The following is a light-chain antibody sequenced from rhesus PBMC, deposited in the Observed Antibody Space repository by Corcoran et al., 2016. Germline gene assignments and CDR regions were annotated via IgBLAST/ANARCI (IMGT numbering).Light chain of an antibody. V-gene: IGKV1-43*01. CDR1: QGISTY. J-gene: IGKJ2*01. CDR3: LQYNSNPYS. Sequence: DIQMTQSPSSLSASVGDRVTITCRASQGISTYLNWYQQKLGKVPKRLIYGASSLESGAPSRFSGSGSGTDFTLTISSLQPEDVATYYCLQYNSNPYSFGQGTKVEIK. CDR2: GAS.